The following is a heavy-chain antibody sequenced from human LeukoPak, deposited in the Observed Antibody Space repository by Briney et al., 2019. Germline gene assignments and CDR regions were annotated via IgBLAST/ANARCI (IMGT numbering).Heavy chain of an antibody. D-gene: IGHD3-22*01. Sequence: ASVTVSYKASGYTFTDYFMHWVRQAPGQGLEWMGWINPYSGDTKYAQQWKGRVTMTRDTSISTVCMELSRLRSDDTAVYYCARGKDHFFDSSGYHDYDYYTMDVWGQGTTVTVSS. CDR1: GYTFTDYF. V-gene: IGHV1-2*02. CDR2: INPYSGDT. CDR3: ARGKDHFFDSSGYHDYDYYTMDV. J-gene: IGHJ6*02.